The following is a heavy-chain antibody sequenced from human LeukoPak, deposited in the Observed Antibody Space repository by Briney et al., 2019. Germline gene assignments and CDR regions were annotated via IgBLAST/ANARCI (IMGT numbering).Heavy chain of an antibody. Sequence: QPGGSLRLSCAASGFTSSSYWMHWVRQAPGKGLVWVSRINSDGSSTSYADSVKGRFTISRDNAKNTLYLLMNSLRAEDTAVYYCAKPPNPVVVVTATYFDFWGQGTLVTVSS. J-gene: IGHJ4*02. CDR2: INSDGSST. CDR3: AKPPNPVVVVTATYFDF. V-gene: IGHV3-74*01. D-gene: IGHD2-21*02. CDR1: GFTSSSYW.